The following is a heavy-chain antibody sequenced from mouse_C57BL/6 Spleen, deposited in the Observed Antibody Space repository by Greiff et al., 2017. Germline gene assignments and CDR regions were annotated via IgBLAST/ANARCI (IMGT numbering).Heavy chain of an antibody. Sequence: VQLVESGAELAKPGASVKLSCKASGYTFTSYWMHWVKQRPGQGLEWIGYINPSSGYTKYNQKFKDKATLTADKSSSTAYMQLSSLTYEDSAVYYCASPDSSGYDAMDYWGQGTSVTVSS. V-gene: IGHV1-7*01. CDR1: GYTFTSYW. D-gene: IGHD3-2*02. CDR2: INPSSGYT. J-gene: IGHJ4*01. CDR3: ASPDSSGYDAMDY.